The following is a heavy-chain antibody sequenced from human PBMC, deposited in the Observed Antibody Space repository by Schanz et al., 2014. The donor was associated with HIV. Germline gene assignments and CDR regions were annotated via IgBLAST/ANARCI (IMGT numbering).Heavy chain of an antibody. Sequence: QVHLVQSGAEVKKPGASVKVSCKASGFTFTNFYMHWARQAPGQGLEWMGIINLSGGSTIYAQRFQGRVSLTRDTSTSTVYMELSSLTSEDTAVYYCARDLGEWELPQYWGQGTLVTVSS. V-gene: IGHV1-46*01. CDR3: ARDLGEWELPQY. CDR1: GFTFTNFY. J-gene: IGHJ4*02. D-gene: IGHD3-16*01. CDR2: INLSGGST.